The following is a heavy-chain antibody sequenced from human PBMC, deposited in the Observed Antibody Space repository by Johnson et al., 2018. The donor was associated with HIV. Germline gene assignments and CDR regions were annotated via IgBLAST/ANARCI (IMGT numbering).Heavy chain of an antibody. CDR2: ISSSGSTI. J-gene: IGHJ3*01. CDR3: ARENYRRRDAFDV. Sequence: VQLVESGGGLVQPGGSLRLSCAASGFTFSSYWMHWVRQAPGKGLEWVSYISSSGSTIYYADSVTGRFTISRDNAKNSLYLQINSLRTEDTAVYYCARENYRRRDAFDVWGQGTMVTVSS. D-gene: IGHD1-7*01. V-gene: IGHV3-48*04. CDR1: GFTFSSYW.